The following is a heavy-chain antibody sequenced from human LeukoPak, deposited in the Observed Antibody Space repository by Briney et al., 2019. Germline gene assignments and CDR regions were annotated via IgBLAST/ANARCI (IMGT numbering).Heavy chain of an antibody. CDR2: ISSSSSYI. D-gene: IGHD1-14*01. CDR3: ARDYRGFRYNP. Sequence: GGSLRLSCAASGFTFSSYWMSWVRQAPGKGLEWVSSISSSSSYIYYADSVKGRFTISRDNAKNSLYLQMNSLRAEDTAVYYCARDYRGFRYNPWGQGTLVTVSS. CDR1: GFTFSSYW. V-gene: IGHV3-21*01. J-gene: IGHJ5*02.